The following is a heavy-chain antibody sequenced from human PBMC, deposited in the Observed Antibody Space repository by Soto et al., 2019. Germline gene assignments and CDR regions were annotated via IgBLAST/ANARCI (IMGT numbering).Heavy chain of an antibody. V-gene: IGHV3-33*01. Sequence: QVQLVESGGGVVQPGRSLRLSCAASGFTFSSYGMHWVRQAPGKGLEWVAVIWYDGSNKYYADSVKGRFTISRDNSKNPLYLQMNSLRADDTAVYYCARGLSRVVVTAIPIGYYYYAMDVWGQGTTVTVSS. CDR1: GFTFSSYG. CDR2: IWYDGSNK. CDR3: ARGLSRVVVTAIPIGYYYYAMDV. J-gene: IGHJ6*02. D-gene: IGHD2-21*02.